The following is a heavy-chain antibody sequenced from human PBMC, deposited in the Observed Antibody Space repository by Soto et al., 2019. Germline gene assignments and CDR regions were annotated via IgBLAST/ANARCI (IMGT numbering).Heavy chain of an antibody. CDR3: VSQRTSVLTQAYFDY. CDR1: GGSVSNSNYY. D-gene: IGHD2-8*01. V-gene: IGHV4-39*01. J-gene: IGHJ4*02. Sequence: PSETLSPTCTFSGGSVSNSNYYGGWIRQSPGKGLEWIGSVYYRGRSYSKSSVKSRVTISVDTSKNQFSLNLSSVTASDTAVYYCVSQRTSVLTQAYFDYWGPGALVTVSS. CDR2: VYYRGRS.